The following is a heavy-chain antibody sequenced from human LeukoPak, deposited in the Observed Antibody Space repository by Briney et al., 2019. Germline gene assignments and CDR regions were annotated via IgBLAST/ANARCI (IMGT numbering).Heavy chain of an antibody. CDR2: INHSGST. J-gene: IGHJ5*02. V-gene: IGHV4-34*01. CDR3: ARGRGYSYGLSDP. CDR1: GGSFSGYY. Sequence: PSETLSLTCAVYGGSFSGYYWSWIRQPPGKGLESIGEINHSGSTNYNPSLKSRVTISVDTSKNQFSLKLSSVTAADTAVYYCARGRGYSYGLSDPWGQGTLVTVSS. D-gene: IGHD5-18*01.